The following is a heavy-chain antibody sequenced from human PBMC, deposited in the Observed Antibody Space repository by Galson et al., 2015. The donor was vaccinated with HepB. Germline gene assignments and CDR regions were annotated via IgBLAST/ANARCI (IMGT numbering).Heavy chain of an antibody. CDR1: GFTFSSYG. Sequence: SLRLSCAASGFTFSSYGMHWVRQAPGKGLEWVAVISYDGSNKYYADSVKGRFTISRDNSKNTLYLQMNSLRAEDTAVYYCAREGRAFGYSSPFDYWGQGTLVTVSS. V-gene: IGHV3-30*03. CDR2: ISYDGSNK. D-gene: IGHD6-13*01. J-gene: IGHJ4*02. CDR3: AREGRAFGYSSPFDY.